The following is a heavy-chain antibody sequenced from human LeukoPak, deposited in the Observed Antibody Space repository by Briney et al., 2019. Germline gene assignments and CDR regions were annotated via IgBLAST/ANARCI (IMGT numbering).Heavy chain of an antibody. D-gene: IGHD2-2*01. Sequence: SETLSLTCTVSGGSLGSFYWSWIRQPAGKGLEWIGRIYTSGSTYYNPSLKSRVTMSVDTSKNQFSLKLSSVTAADTAVYYYARVYCSSTSCLFDYWGQGTLVTVSS. CDR3: ARVYCSSTSCLFDY. CDR1: GGSLGSFY. CDR2: IYTSGST. V-gene: IGHV4-4*07. J-gene: IGHJ4*02.